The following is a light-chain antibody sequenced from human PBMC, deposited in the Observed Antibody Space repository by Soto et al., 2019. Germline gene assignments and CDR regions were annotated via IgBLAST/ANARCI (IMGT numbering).Light chain of an antibody. CDR1: QSVSSY. Sequence: EIVLTQSPATLSLSPGERATLSCRASQSVSSYLAWYQQKPGQAPSLLIYDASNRATGIPARFSGSGSGTDFTLTISSLEPEDFAVYYCQQRSIWPRTFGQGTKLEIK. CDR2: DAS. CDR3: QQRSIWPRT. V-gene: IGKV3-11*01. J-gene: IGKJ2*01.